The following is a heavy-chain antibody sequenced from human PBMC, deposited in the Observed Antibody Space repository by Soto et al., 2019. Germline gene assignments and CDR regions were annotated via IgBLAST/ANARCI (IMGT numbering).Heavy chain of an antibody. CDR2: INPNSGGT. V-gene: IGHV1-2*02. D-gene: IGHD3-22*01. CDR3: ARVLNYYDSSGYYYD. J-gene: IGHJ4*02. CDR1: GYTFTGYY. Sequence: AASVKVSFKASGYTFTGYYIHWVRQAPGQGLEWMGWINPNSGGTNYAQKFQGRVTMTRDTSISTAYMELSRLRSDDTAVYYCARVLNYYDSSGYYYDWGQGTLVTVSS.